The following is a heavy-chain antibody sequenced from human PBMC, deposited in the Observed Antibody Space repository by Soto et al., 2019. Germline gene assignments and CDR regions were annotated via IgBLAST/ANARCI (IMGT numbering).Heavy chain of an antibody. Sequence: EVQLVESGGGLVKPGGSLRLSCAASGFTFSSYSMNWVRQAPGKGLEWVSSISSSSSYIYYANSVKGRFTISRDNAKNSLYLQMNSLRAKDTAVYYCARDPDIVATISGMDVWGQGTTVTVSS. V-gene: IGHV3-21*01. CDR3: ARDPDIVATISGMDV. J-gene: IGHJ6*02. CDR2: ISSSSSYI. CDR1: GFTFSSYS. D-gene: IGHD5-12*01.